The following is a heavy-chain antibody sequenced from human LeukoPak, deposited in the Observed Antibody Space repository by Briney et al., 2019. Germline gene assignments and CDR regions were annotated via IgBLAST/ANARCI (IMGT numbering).Heavy chain of an antibody. CDR1: GFTFSSYA. CDR3: ARGGKHDYSNSEGFDP. D-gene: IGHD4-11*01. V-gene: IGHV3-23*01. Sequence: GGSLRLSCAASGFTFSSYAMSWVRQAPGKGLEWVSAISGSGGSTYYADSVKGRFTISRDNSKNTLYLQMNSLRAEDTAVYYCARGGKHDYSNSEGFDPWGQGTLVTVSS. J-gene: IGHJ5*02. CDR2: ISGSGGST.